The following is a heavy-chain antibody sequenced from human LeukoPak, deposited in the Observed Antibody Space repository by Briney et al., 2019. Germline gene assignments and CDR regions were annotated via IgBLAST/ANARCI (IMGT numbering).Heavy chain of an antibody. J-gene: IGHJ4*02. V-gene: IGHV3-74*01. CDR3: ARGGQTFDY. Sequence: PGGSLRLSCAASGFPFRRYWMHWVRQAPGKGLVWVSRINSDGSSTSYADSVKGRFTISRDNAKNTLYLQMNSLRAEDTAVYYCARGGQTFDYWGQGTLVTVSS. D-gene: IGHD3/OR15-3a*01. CDR2: INSDGSST. CDR1: GFPFRRYW.